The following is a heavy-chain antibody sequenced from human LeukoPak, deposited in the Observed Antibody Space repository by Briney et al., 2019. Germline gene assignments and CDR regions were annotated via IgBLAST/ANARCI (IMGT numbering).Heavy chain of an antibody. V-gene: IGHV1-2*02. CDR1: GYTFTSYG. D-gene: IGHD3-22*01. CDR2: MNPNSGGT. CDR3: ARMEYYYDRSGYYND. J-gene: IGHJ4*02. Sequence: ASVKVSCKASGYTFTSYGISWVRQAPGQGLEYMGWMNPNSGGTNYAQNFQGRVTMARDTSISTAYMELSRLRSDDTAIYYCARMEYYYDRSGYYNDWGQGTLVTVSS.